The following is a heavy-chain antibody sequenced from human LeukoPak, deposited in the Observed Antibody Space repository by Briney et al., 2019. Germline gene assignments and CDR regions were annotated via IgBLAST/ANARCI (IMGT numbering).Heavy chain of an antibody. CDR2: ISWRSGNI. V-gene: IGHV3-9*01. J-gene: IGHJ4*02. CDR3: ARKSGSYLEDY. Sequence: PGGSLRLSCAASGFSFDDYAMHWVRQAPGKGLEWVSGISWRSGNIGYADSVKGRFTISRDNAKNSLSLQMNSLRAEDTALYYCARKSGSYLEDYWGQGTLVTVSS. D-gene: IGHD1-26*01. CDR1: GFSFDDYA.